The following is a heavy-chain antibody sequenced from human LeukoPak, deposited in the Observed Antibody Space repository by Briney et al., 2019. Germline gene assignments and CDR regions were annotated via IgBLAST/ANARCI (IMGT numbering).Heavy chain of an antibody. CDR3: ARGYWGSSNYYGLENWFDP. D-gene: IGHD6-13*01. CDR2: MNPNSGNT. CDR1: GYTFTSYD. J-gene: IGHJ5*02. V-gene: IGHV1-8*01. Sequence: ASVKVSCKASGYTFTSYDINWVRQATGQGLEWMGWMNPNSGNTGYAQKFQGRVTMTRNISITTAYMELSSLRSEDTAVYYCARGYWGSSNYYGLENWFDPWGQGTLVTVSS.